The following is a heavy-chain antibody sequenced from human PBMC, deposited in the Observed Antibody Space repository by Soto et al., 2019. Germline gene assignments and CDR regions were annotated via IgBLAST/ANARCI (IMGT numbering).Heavy chain of an antibody. Sequence: PGGSLRLSCAASGFTFSDYYMSWIRQAPGKGLEWVSYISSSSSYTNYADSVKGRFTISRDNAKNSLYLQMNSLRAEDTAVYYCARTPDCTNGVCSAGFDYWGQGTQVTVSS. CDR1: GFTFSDYY. CDR3: ARTPDCTNGVCSAGFDY. V-gene: IGHV3-11*06. D-gene: IGHD2-8*01. J-gene: IGHJ4*02. CDR2: ISSSSSYT.